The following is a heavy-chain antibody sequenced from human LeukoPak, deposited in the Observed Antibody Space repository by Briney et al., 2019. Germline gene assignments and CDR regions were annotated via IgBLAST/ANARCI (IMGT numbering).Heavy chain of an antibody. J-gene: IGHJ4*02. CDR3: TMAPAQVDY. Sequence: GGSLRLSCAASGFTFSNAWMTWVRQAPGKGLEWVGRIKSNTDGGTTDYAAPVKGRFTISRDDSKHTLYLQMNSLKTEDTAVYYCTMAPAQVDYWGQGTLVTVSS. CDR1: GFTFSNAW. V-gene: IGHV3-15*01. CDR2: IKSNTDGGTT.